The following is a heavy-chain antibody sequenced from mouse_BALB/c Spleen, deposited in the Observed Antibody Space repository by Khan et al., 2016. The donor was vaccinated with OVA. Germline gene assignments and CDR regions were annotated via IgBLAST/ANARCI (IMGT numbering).Heavy chain of an antibody. CDR1: GYTFTNYV. V-gene: IGHV1S136*01. Sequence: VQLQQPGPDLVKPGASVKMSCKASGYTFTNYVMHWVKQKPGQGLEWIGYINPDYDGLRYNEKFKDKATLTSDKSSSTAYLALSSLTYEDSAAYYCAREASDRDFSFAYWGQGTLVTVSA. D-gene: IGHD3-2*01. CDR3: AREASDRDFSFAY. J-gene: IGHJ3*01. CDR2: INPDYDGL.